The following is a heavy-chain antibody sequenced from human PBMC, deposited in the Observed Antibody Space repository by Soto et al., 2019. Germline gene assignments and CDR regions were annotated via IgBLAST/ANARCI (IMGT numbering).Heavy chain of an antibody. V-gene: IGHV3-21*01. CDR3: ARDLDGYCSGGSCSWRYYYGMDV. CDR2: ISSSSSYI. CDR1: GFTFSSYS. J-gene: IGHJ6*02. Sequence: GGSLRLSCAASGFTFSSYSMNWVRQAPGKGLEWVSSISSSSSYIYYADSVKGRFTISRDNAKNSLYLQMNSLRAEDTAVYYCARDLDGYCSGGSCSWRYYYGMDVWGQGTTVTVYS. D-gene: IGHD2-15*01.